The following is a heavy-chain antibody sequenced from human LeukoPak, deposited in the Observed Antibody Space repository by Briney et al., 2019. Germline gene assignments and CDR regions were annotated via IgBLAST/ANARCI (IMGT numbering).Heavy chain of an antibody. D-gene: IGHD6-6*01. J-gene: IGHJ4*02. CDR1: GFIFPDYW. Sequence: GGSMRLSCAASGFIFPDYWMHWVRQAPGKELVWVARIRGDGRATTYADSVKGRFTISRDNSKNSLYLQMNSLRPEDTAVYYCARDREYISSLPFRSDFDYWGQGTLVTVSS. CDR2: IRGDGRAT. V-gene: IGHV3-74*03. CDR3: ARDREYISSLPFRSDFDY.